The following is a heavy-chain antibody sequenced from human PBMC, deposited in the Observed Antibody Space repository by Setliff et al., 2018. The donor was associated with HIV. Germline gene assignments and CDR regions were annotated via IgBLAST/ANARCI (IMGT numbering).Heavy chain of an antibody. CDR1: GGTFSRYT. V-gene: IGHV1-69*13. CDR2: IIPIFGTT. Sequence: VASVKVSCKASGGTFSRYTISWVRQAPGQGLEWMGGIIPIFGTTNYAQRFQGRVSITADASTSTAYMELSSLRSEDTAMYFCARDNYYDTSGAIGYWGQGTMVTVSS. J-gene: IGHJ4*02. D-gene: IGHD3-22*01. CDR3: ARDNYYDTSGAIGY.